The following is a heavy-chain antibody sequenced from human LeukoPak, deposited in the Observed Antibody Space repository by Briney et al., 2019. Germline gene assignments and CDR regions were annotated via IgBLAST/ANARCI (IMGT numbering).Heavy chain of an antibody. Sequence: SETLSLTCTVSGGSISSGGYYWRWIRQPPGKGLEWIGYIYHSGSTYYNPSLKSRVTISVDRSKNQFSLKLSSVTAADTAVYYCARGLVVPAATANHNWFDPWGQGTLVTVSS. CDR1: GGSISSGGYY. D-gene: IGHD2-2*01. CDR2: IYHSGST. J-gene: IGHJ5*02. V-gene: IGHV4-30-2*01. CDR3: ARGLVVPAATANHNWFDP.